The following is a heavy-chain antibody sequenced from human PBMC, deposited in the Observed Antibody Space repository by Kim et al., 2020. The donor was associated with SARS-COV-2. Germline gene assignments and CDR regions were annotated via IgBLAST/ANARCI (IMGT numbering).Heavy chain of an antibody. J-gene: IGHJ3*01. CDR2: IGCSDDRT. CDR1: GFGVGGNA. D-gene: IGHD3-9*01. V-gene: IGHV3-23*01. Sequence: GGSLRLSCAASGFGVGGNAMAWVRQAPGKGLEWVSAIGCSDDRTDYPDSVKGRFTISRDTSKNTIYMQMNSLRDDDTAVYFCAKDIFSWAFDVWGQGTVVTVSS. CDR3: AKDIFSWAFDV.